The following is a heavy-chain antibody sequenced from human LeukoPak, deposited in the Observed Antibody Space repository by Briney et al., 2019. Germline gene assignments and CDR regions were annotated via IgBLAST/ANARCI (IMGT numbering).Heavy chain of an antibody. V-gene: IGHV4-61*02. CDR3: AREGWLSTTNY. Sequence: PSQTLSLTCTVSGGSISSGSYYWSWIRQPAGKGLEWIGRIYASGSTTYNPSLKSRVTISVDTSKNQFSLKLGSVTAADTAVYYCAREGWLSTTNYWGQGTLVTVSS. J-gene: IGHJ4*02. CDR1: GGSISSGSYY. D-gene: IGHD3-22*01. CDR2: IYASGST.